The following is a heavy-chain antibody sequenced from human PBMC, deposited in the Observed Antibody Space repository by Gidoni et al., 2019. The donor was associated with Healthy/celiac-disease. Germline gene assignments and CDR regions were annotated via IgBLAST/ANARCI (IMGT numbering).Heavy chain of an antibody. D-gene: IGHD6-19*01. J-gene: IGHJ4*02. CDR2: ISGSGGST. CDR3: AKDRAWGGWSLYGY. V-gene: IGHV3-23*01. CDR1: GFTFSSYA. Sequence: EVQLLESGGGLVQPGGSLRLSCAAAGFTFSSYAMSWVRQAPGKGLEWVSAISGSGGSTYYADSVKGRFTISRDNSKNTLYLQMNSLRAEDTAVYYCAKDRAWGGWSLYGYWGQGTLVTVSS.